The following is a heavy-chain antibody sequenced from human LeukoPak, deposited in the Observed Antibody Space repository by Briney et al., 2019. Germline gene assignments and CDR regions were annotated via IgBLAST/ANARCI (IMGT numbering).Heavy chain of an antibody. CDR1: GGSISPYY. V-gene: IGHV4-59*01. D-gene: IGHD3-10*01. CDR2: IYYTGGT. CDR3: ARAYYYGSWTFDI. J-gene: IGHJ3*02. Sequence: SETLSLTCTVSGGSISPYYWSWIRQPPGKGLEWIGYIYYTGGTYYNPSLKSRVTISVDTSKNQFSLKLTSVTAADTAVYYCARAYYYGSWTFDIWGQGTMVTVSS.